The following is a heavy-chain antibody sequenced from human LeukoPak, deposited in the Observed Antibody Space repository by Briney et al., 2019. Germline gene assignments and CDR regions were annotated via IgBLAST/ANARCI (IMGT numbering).Heavy chain of an antibody. V-gene: IGHV3-9*01. CDR3: AKDAPYDILTGGLFDY. CDR2: ISGNSGSI. D-gene: IGHD3-9*01. Sequence: PGGSLRLSCAASGFTFDDYGMHWVRQAPGKGLEWVSGISGNSGSIGYADSVKGRFIISRDNAKNSLYLQMNSLRAEDTALYYCAKDAPYDILTGGLFDYWGQGTLVTVSS. CDR1: GFTFDDYG. J-gene: IGHJ4*02.